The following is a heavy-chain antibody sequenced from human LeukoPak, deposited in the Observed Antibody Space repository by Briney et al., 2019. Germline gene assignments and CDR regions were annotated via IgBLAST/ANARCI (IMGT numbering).Heavy chain of an antibody. CDR3: ARGGYYDSSGYYDWFDP. J-gene: IGHJ5*02. D-gene: IGHD3-22*01. Sequence: GASVKVSCKASAYTFTGYYLHWVRQDPGQGLVWMGWINPNSGGTNYSQKFQGRVTMTRDTSISTAYMELSRLRSDDTAVYYCARGGYYDSSGYYDWFDPWGQGTLVTVSS. CDR1: AYTFTGYY. V-gene: IGHV1-2*02. CDR2: INPNSGGT.